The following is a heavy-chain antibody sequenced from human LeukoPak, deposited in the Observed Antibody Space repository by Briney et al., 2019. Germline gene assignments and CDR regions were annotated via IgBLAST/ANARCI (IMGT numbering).Heavy chain of an antibody. Sequence: GGSLRLSCAASGFTFSSSAMSWVRQAPGKGLEWVSAISNNGGYTYYADSVQGRFTISRDNSKNTLYLQMNSLRAEDTAVYYCARDSVLYGDYGFDPWGQGTLVTVSS. J-gene: IGHJ5*02. CDR2: ISNNGGYT. CDR1: GFTFSSSA. CDR3: ARDSVLYGDYGFDP. V-gene: IGHV3-23*01. D-gene: IGHD4-17*01.